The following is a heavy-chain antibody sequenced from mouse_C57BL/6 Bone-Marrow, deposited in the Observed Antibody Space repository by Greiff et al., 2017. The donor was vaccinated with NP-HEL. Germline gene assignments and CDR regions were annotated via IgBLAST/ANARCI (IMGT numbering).Heavy chain of an antibody. CDR1: GYTFTGYW. V-gene: IGHV1-9*01. D-gene: IGHD1-1*01. CDR3: ARAGGFPITTVPYFDY. CDR2: ILPGSGST. Sequence: QVQLQQSGAELMKPGASVKLSCKATGYTFTGYWIEWVKQRPGHGLEWIGEILPGSGSTKYHEKLKGKATFTADTSSNTAYMQLSSLTTADSAIYYCARAGGFPITTVPYFDYWGQGTTLTVSS. J-gene: IGHJ2*01.